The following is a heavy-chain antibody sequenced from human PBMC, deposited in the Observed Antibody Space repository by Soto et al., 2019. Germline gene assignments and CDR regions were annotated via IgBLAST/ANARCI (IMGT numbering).Heavy chain of an antibody. CDR3: ARSSVRGWSY. CDR2: ITHSGST. J-gene: IGHJ4*02. D-gene: IGHD3-10*02. CDR1: GGSFSGYY. V-gene: IGHV4-34*01. Sequence: SETLSLTCAVYGGSFSGYYWTWIRQPPGKGLEWIGEITHSGSTNYNPSLKSRVTISVDTSKNQFSLNLNSVTAADMAVYYCARSSVRGWSYWGQGTLVTVSS.